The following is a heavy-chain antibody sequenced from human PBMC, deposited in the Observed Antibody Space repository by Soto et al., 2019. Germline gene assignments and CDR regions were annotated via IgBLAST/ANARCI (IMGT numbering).Heavy chain of an antibody. CDR2: ISAYNGNT. J-gene: IGHJ6*02. CDR1: GYTFTSYG. V-gene: IGHV1-18*01. CDR3: ARTPTPYYDILTGYYSPYYYYGMDV. D-gene: IGHD3-9*01. Sequence: QVQLVQSGAEVKKPGASVKVSCKASGYTFTSYGISWVRQAPGQGLEWMGWISAYNGNTNYAQKLQGRVTMTTDTSTSTAYMELRSLRSDDRAVYYCARTPTPYYDILTGYYSPYYYYGMDVWGQGTTVTVSS.